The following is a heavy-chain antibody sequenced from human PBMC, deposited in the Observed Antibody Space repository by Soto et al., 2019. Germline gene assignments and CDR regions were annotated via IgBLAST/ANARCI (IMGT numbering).Heavy chain of an antibody. V-gene: IGHV3-30*18. CDR2: ISYDGSNK. CDR3: AKDFIAAAGYFQH. Sequence: PGGSLRLSCVASGFTFNYYWMHWVRQAPGKGLEWVAVISYDGSNKYYADSVKGRFTISRDNSKNTLYLQMNSLRAEDTAVYYCAKDFIAAAGYFQHWGQGTLVTVSS. CDR1: GFTFNYYW. J-gene: IGHJ1*01. D-gene: IGHD6-13*01.